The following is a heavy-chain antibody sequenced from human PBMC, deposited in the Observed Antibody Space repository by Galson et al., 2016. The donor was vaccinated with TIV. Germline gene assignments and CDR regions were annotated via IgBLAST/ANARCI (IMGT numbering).Heavy chain of an antibody. CDR2: MNPNSGNT. CDR3: AQLVRKCGMTRCYGDYVDY. V-gene: IGHV1-8*01. J-gene: IGHJ4*02. CDR1: GHTFTSYD. Sequence: SVKVSCKASGHTFTSYDMNWVRQAPGQGLEWMGWMNPNSGNTGYTQKFQGRVTMTRDTSVSTAYMELTNLRSEDTAVYFCAQLVRKCGMTRCYGDYVDYWGQGTLVTVSS. D-gene: IGHD2-2*01.